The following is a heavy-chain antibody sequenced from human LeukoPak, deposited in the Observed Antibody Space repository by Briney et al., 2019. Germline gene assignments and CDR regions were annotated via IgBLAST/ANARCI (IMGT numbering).Heavy chain of an antibody. V-gene: IGHV4-38-2*01. D-gene: IGHD4-11*01. CDR2: IYHSGST. J-gene: IGHJ4*02. Sequence: KPSETLSLTCAVSGYSISSGYYWGWIRQPPGKGLEWIGSIYHSGSTYYNPSLKSRVTISVDTSKNQLSLKLSSVTAADTAVYYCAGSDYSIPWGQGTLVTVSS. CDR3: AGSDYSIP. CDR1: GYSISSGYY.